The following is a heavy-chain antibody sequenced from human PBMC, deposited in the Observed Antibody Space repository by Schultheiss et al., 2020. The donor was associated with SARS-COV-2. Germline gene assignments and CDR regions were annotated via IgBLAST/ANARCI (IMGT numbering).Heavy chain of an antibody. J-gene: IGHJ4*02. CDR3: ARDKGGGIYGGKGPSFDY. D-gene: IGHD4-23*01. CDR2: ISYDGSNK. Sequence: GGSLRLSCAASGFTFSSYEMNWVRQAPGKGLEWVAVISYDGSNKYYADSVKGRFTISRDNSKNTLYLQMNSLRSDDTAVYYCARDKGGGIYGGKGPSFDYWGQGTLVTVS. CDR1: GFTFSSYE. V-gene: IGHV3-30*01.